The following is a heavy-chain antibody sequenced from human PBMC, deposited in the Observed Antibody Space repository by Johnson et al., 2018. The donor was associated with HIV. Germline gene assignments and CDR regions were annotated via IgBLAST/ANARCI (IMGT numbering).Heavy chain of an antibody. CDR2: IRYDGSNK. J-gene: IGHJ3*02. V-gene: IGHV3-30*02. D-gene: IGHD3-22*01. CDR1: GFTFSSYW. CDR3: SSPWYYDMYAFDI. Sequence: QVQLVESGGGLVQPGESLRLSCAASGFTFSSYWMTWVRQAPGKGLEWVAFIRYDGSNKYYADSVKGRFTISRDNSKNTLYLQMNSLRPEDTAVYYCSSPWYYDMYAFDIWGQGTMVTVSS.